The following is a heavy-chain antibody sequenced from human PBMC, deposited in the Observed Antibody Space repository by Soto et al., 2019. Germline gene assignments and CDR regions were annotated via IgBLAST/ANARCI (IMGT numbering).Heavy chain of an antibody. Sequence: PSETLSLTCTVSGGSISSYYWSWIRQPPGKGLEWIGYIYYSGSTNYNPSLKSRVTISVDTSKNQFSLKLSSVTAADTAVYYCASGRGIHSHYDFWSGYFPDYYYYYMDVWGKGTTVTVSS. CDR1: GGSISSYY. D-gene: IGHD3-3*01. CDR3: ASGRGIHSHYDFWSGYFPDYYYYYMDV. CDR2: IYYSGST. V-gene: IGHV4-59*08. J-gene: IGHJ6*03.